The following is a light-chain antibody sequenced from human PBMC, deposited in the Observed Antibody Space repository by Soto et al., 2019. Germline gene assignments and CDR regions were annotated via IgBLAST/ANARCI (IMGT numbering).Light chain of an antibody. Sequence: QSALTQPASVSGSPGQSITISCTGTSSDVGYYNYVSWYQHHPGKVPKLMIYEVSNRPSGVSNRFSGSKSGNTASLTISGLHAEDEAHYYCSSYTTSSTQVFGGGTKVAVL. V-gene: IGLV2-14*01. CDR3: SSYTTSSTQV. J-gene: IGLJ3*02. CDR1: SSDVGYYNY. CDR2: EVS.